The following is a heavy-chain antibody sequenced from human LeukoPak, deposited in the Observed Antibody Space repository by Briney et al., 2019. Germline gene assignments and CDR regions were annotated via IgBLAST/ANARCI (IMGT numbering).Heavy chain of an antibody. Sequence: GGSLRLSCAASGFTFSSYAMSWVRQAPGKGLEWVSGISSSGSGTYYGDSVKGRFTISRDNSKNTLYLQMNSLRGEDTAVYYCARGRIGPDYWGQGTLVTASS. CDR2: ISSSGSGT. CDR1: GFTFSSYA. D-gene: IGHD2-15*01. J-gene: IGHJ4*02. CDR3: ARGRIGPDY. V-gene: IGHV3-23*01.